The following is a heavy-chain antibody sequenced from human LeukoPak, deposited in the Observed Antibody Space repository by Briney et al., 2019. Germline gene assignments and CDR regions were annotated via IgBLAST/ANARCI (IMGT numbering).Heavy chain of an antibody. CDR1: GYSISSGYY. CDR2: IYHSGST. CDR3: ARGAYDDAFDI. J-gene: IGHJ3*02. V-gene: IGHV4-38-2*02. Sequence: SETLSLTCTVSGYSISSGYYWGWIRQPPGKGLEWIGSIYHSGSTYYNPSLKSRDTISVDTSKNQFSLKLSSVTAADTAVYYCARGAYDDAFDIWGQGTMVTVSS. D-gene: IGHD3-22*01.